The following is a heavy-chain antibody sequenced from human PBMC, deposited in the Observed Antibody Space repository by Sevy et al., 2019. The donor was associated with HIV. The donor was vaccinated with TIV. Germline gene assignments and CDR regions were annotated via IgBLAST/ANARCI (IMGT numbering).Heavy chain of an antibody. Sequence: GGSLRLSCAASGFTFNKYAMTWVRQAPGKGLDWVSSLSDAGSIAYYEDSVKGRFTISRDNSKSTLYLEMNNLRADDTAVYYCARGWQQWSADYWGQGTLVTVSS. CDR2: LSDAGSIA. J-gene: IGHJ4*02. CDR1: GFTFNKYA. V-gene: IGHV3-23*01. D-gene: IGHD6-19*01. CDR3: ARGWQQWSADY.